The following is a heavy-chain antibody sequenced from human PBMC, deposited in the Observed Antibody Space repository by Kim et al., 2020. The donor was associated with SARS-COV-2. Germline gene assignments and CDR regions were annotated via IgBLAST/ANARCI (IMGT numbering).Heavy chain of an antibody. D-gene: IGHD6-13*01. J-gene: IGHJ4*02. CDR2: TYFKSRWYS. CDR1: GDSVPSNSAA. Sequence: SQTLSLTCTISGDSVPSNSAAWNWIRQSPSRGLEWLGRTYFKSRWYSSYADSVKSRITISPDTANNQFSLHLNSVTPEDTAVYYCARDLITAYSDVFYLDSWGQGTLVTVSS. CDR3: ARDLITAYSDVFYLDS. V-gene: IGHV6-1*01.